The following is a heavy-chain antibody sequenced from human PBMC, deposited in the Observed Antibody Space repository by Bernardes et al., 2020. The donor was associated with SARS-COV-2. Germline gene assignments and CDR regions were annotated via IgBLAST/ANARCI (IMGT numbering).Heavy chain of an antibody. CDR3: ARDNEYCSSTSCYIRNWFDP. CDR2: IYTSGST. CDR1: GGSISSGSYY. V-gene: IGHV4-61*02. J-gene: IGHJ5*02. D-gene: IGHD2-2*02. Sequence: TLSLTCTVSGGSISSGSYYWSWIRQPAGKGLEWIGRIYTSGSTNYNPSLKSRVTISVDTSKNQFSLKLSSVTAADTAVYYCARDNEYCSSTSCYIRNWFDPWGQGTLVTVSS.